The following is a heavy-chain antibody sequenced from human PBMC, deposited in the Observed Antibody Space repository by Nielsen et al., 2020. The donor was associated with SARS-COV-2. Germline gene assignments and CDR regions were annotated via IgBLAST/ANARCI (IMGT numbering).Heavy chain of an antibody. CDR3: ARGKTGHYYDSSGHNWFDP. D-gene: IGHD3-22*01. V-gene: IGHV4-39*01. CDR1: GGSISSSSFY. CDR2: IYYNGNT. Sequence: SETLSLTCTVSGGSISSSSFYWGWIRQSPGKGLEWIGCIYYNGNTYYNPSLKSRVTISVDTSKSQFSLKLSSVTAADTAVYYCARGKTGHYYDSSGHNWFDPWGQGTLVTVSS. J-gene: IGHJ5*02.